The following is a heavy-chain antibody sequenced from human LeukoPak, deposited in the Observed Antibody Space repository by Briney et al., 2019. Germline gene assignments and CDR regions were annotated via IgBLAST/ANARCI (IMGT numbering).Heavy chain of an antibody. D-gene: IGHD2-8*02. V-gene: IGHV4-39*07. CDR1: GGSISSGSYY. CDR2: INHSGST. Sequence: PSETLSLTCTVSGGSISSGSYYWSWIRQPPGKGLEWIGEINHSGSTNYNPSLKSRVTISVDTSKNQFSLKLSSVTAADTAVYYCARRMLATGHGGREFDYWGQGTLVTVSS. J-gene: IGHJ4*02. CDR3: ARRMLATGHGGREFDY.